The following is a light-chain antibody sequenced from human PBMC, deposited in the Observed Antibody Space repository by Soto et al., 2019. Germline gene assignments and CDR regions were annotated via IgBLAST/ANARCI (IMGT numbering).Light chain of an antibody. CDR1: QNIRSR. V-gene: IGKV1-5*01. CDR2: DAS. CDR3: QQLNSYPRT. J-gene: IGKJ4*01. Sequence: QMTRAPYARSASVAERVSITCRSSQNIRSRLACFQQKQGKGPKVLIYDASSLESGVPQRFCGSGSGREITLTISSLQTDDFSTYYSQQLNSYPRTFGGGTKVDIK.